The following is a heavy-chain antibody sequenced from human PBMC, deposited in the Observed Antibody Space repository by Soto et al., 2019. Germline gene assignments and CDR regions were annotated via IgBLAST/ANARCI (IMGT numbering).Heavy chain of an antibody. CDR1: GGSFSGYY. CDR3: MRGRGLWKSKTFQLGCMDV. D-gene: IGHD5-18*01. CDR2: INHSGST. J-gene: IGHJ6*02. V-gene: IGHV4-34*01. Sequence: SETLSLTCAVYGGSFSGYYWSWIRQPPGEGLEWIGEINHSGSTNYNPSLKSRVTISVDTSKNQFSLKLSSVTAADTAVYYCMRGRGLWKSKTFQLGCMDVWGQGTTVTVSS.